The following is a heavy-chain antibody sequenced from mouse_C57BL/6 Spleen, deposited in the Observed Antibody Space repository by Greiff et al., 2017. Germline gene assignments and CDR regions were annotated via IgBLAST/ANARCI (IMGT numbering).Heavy chain of an antibody. CDR1: GFTFSDYG. D-gene: IGHD2-5*01. V-gene: IGHV5-17*01. CDR3: AGSNSFAY. J-gene: IGHJ3*01. Sequence: EVQRVESGGGLVKPGGSLKLSCAASGFTFSDYGMHWVRQAPEKGLEWVAYISSGSSTINYADTVKGRFTISRDNAKNTRFLQMTSLRSEDTAMYYCAGSNSFAYWGQGTLVTVSA. CDR2: ISSGSSTI.